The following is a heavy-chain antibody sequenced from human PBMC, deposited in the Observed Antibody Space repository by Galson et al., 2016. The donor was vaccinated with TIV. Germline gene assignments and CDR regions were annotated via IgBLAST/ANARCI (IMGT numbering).Heavy chain of an antibody. V-gene: IGHV3-72*01. CDR2: IRNKGAGYST. Sequence: SLRLSCAASGFSFSNHFMDWVRQAPGKGLEWVARIRNKGAGYSTEYAASVKGRFTISRDDSKTSLYLQMNSLKTEDTAVYFCARGRGEIWGPGTLVTVSS. CDR3: ARGRGEI. D-gene: IGHD3-10*01. J-gene: IGHJ4*02. CDR1: GFSFSNHF.